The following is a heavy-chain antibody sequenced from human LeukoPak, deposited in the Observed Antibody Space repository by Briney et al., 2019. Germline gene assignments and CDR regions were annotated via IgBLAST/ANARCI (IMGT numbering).Heavy chain of an antibody. CDR1: GGSISGYH. CDR3: ARVPRSYYYYYYMDV. Sequence: ASETLSLTCNVSGGSISGYHWSWIRQPPGKGLEWLGYIYYSGSSNYNPSLKSRVTMSADMSKNQFSLKLSSVTAADTAVYYCARVPRSYYYYYYMDVWGKGTTVTVSS. V-gene: IGHV4-59*01. J-gene: IGHJ6*03. CDR2: IYYSGSS.